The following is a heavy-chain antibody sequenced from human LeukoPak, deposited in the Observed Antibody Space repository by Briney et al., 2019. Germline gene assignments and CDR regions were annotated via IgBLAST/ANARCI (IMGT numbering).Heavy chain of an antibody. CDR1: GGSISSSSYY. D-gene: IGHD2-15*01. CDR3: AREKSPDYCSGASCYFDY. Sequence: PSETLSLTCTVSGGSISSSSYYWGWIRQPPGKGLEWIATIYYSGSTYYNPSLKSRVTISVDTSKNQFSLKLSSVTAADTAVYYCAREKSPDYCSGASCYFDYWGQGTLVTVSP. J-gene: IGHJ4*02. CDR2: IYYSGST. V-gene: IGHV4-39*07.